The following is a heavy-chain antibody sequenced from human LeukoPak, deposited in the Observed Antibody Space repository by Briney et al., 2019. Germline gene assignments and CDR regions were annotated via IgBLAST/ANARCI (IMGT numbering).Heavy chain of an antibody. CDR3: ARVVYYYDSSGSYPNAFDI. Sequence: SETLSLTCAVSGGSISSSNWWSWVRQPPGKGLEWIGEIYHSGSTNYNPSLKSRVTISVDKSKNQFSLKLSSVTAADTAVYYCARVVYYYDSSGSYPNAFDIWGQGTMVTVSS. D-gene: IGHD3-22*01. J-gene: IGHJ3*02. CDR2: IYHSGST. V-gene: IGHV4-4*02. CDR1: GGSISSSNW.